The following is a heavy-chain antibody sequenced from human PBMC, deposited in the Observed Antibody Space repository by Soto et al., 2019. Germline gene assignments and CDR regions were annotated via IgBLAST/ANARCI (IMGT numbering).Heavy chain of an antibody. CDR1: GFTFSSYA. CDR3: ATAHTVSWYFDL. J-gene: IGHJ2*01. Sequence: EVQLLESGGGLVQPGGSLRLSCAASGFTFSSYAMSWVRQAPGKGLEWVSAISGSGGSTYYADSVKGRFTISRDNAKNTRYLQMNSLRAEDTAVYYCATAHTVSWYFDLWGRGTLVTVSS. V-gene: IGHV3-23*01. D-gene: IGHD4-4*01. CDR2: ISGSGGST.